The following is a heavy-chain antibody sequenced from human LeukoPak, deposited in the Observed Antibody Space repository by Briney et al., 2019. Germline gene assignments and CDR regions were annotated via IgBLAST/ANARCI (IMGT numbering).Heavy chain of an antibody. Sequence: PGGSLRLSCAASGFTFSSYGMHWVRQAPGKGLEWVAVISYDGSNKYYADSVKGRFTISRDNSKNTLYLQTNSLRAEDTAVYYCAKDGGSYPDYWGQGTLVTVSS. CDR2: ISYDGSNK. D-gene: IGHD1-26*01. CDR1: GFTFSSYG. V-gene: IGHV3-30*18. CDR3: AKDGGSYPDY. J-gene: IGHJ4*02.